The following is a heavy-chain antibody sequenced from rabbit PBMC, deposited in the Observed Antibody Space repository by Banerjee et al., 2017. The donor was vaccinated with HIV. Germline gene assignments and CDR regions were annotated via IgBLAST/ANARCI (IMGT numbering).Heavy chain of an antibody. CDR2: IYTGTGST. CDR1: GFSFSSSYY. CDR3: ARGPYTYDYGGYTYTYYFSL. D-gene: IGHD2-1*01. J-gene: IGHJ4*01. V-gene: IGHV1S40*01. Sequence: QSLEESRGDLVKPGASLTLTCTASGFSFSSSYYMCWVRQAPGKGLELIACIYTGTGSTYYASWAKGRFTISKTSSTTVTLQMTSLTAADTATYFCARGPYTYDYGGYTYTYYFSLWGPGTLVTVS.